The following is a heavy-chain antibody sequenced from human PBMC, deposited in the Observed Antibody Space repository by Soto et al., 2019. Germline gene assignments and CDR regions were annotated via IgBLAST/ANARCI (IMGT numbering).Heavy chain of an antibody. Sequence: SVKVSCKASGGTFSSYAISWVRQAPGQGLEWMGGIIPIFGTANYAQKFQGRVTITADKSTSTAYMELSSLRSEDTAVYYCARDLGSNQLLYSDPNYYYYGMDVWGQGTTVTVS. CDR3: ARDLGSNQLLYSDPNYYYYGMDV. CDR1: GGTFSSYA. CDR2: IIPIFGTA. D-gene: IGHD2-2*02. V-gene: IGHV1-69*06. J-gene: IGHJ6*02.